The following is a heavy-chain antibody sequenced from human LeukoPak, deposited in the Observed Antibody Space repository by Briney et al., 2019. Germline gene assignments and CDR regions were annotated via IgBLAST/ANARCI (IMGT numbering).Heavy chain of an antibody. D-gene: IGHD2-21*01. CDR3: ITPLPYSAQ. CDR2: IKPKTDGETT. J-gene: IGHJ4*02. Sequence: GGSLRLSCAASGFTFSNAYMNWVSQAPGKGLEWVGRIKPKTDGETTEYAAPVKGRFSISRDDSKNMLYLQMKSLKTEDTAVYYCITPLPYSAQGGQGTLVTVSS. V-gene: IGHV3-15*07. CDR1: GFTFSNAY.